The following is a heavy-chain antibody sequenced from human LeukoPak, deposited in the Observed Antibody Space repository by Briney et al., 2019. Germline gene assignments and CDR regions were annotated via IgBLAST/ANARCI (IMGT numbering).Heavy chain of an antibody. J-gene: IGHJ4*02. V-gene: IGHV3-21*01. CDR1: GFTLSSYR. CDR2: IRSCSSYI. Sequence: RCLRLSCAVSGFTLSSYRMNWVRPAPGKGLEWDSSIRSCSSYIYYADSVKGRFTNSRDNAKNSLYLQMNSLRAEDTAVYDCARDHVYPGYPLYDFDYWGQGTLVTVSS. CDR3: ARDHVYPGYPLYDFDY. D-gene: IGHD5/OR15-5a*01.